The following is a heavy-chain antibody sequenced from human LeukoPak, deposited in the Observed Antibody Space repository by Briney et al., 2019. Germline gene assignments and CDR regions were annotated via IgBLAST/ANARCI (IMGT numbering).Heavy chain of an antibody. Sequence: ASVKVSCKASGYTFTSYYMHWVRQAPGQGLEWMGIINPSGGSTSYAQKFQGRVTLTRDTSTSTVYMELSSLRSEDTAVYYCARDQNYYDSSGYLVYWGQGTLVTVSS. CDR1: GYTFTSYY. D-gene: IGHD3-22*01. V-gene: IGHV1-46*01. J-gene: IGHJ4*02. CDR3: ARDQNYYDSSGYLVY. CDR2: INPSGGST.